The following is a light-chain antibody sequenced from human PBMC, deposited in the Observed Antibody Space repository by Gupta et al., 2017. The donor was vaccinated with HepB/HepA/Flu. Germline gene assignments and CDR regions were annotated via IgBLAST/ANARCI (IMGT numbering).Light chain of an antibody. CDR3: QQSFNTLLT. Sequence: DIQVTQSPASLSASVGDRVTITCRASQSISSYLNWYQQKPGKAPELLIYAAARLQSGVPSRFSGSRSGTDFTLTISSLQPEDFATYYCQQSFNTLLTFGPGTKVEIK. CDR1: QSISSY. J-gene: IGKJ3*01. CDR2: AAA. V-gene: IGKV1-39*01.